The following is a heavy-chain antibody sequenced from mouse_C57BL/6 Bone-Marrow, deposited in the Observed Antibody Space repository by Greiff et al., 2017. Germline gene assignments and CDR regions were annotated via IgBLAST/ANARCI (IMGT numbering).Heavy chain of an antibody. CDR2: INPSNGGT. J-gene: IGHJ4*01. CDR3: ARCPITTVVASNWDYAMDY. Sequence: VQLQQPGTELVKPGASVKLSCKASGYTFTSYWMHWVKQRPGQGLEWIGNINPSNGGTKYNEKFKSKATLTVDKSSSTAYMQLSSLTSEDSAVYYCARCPITTVVASNWDYAMDYWGQGTSVTVSS. V-gene: IGHV1-53*01. CDR1: GYTFTSYW. D-gene: IGHD1-1*01.